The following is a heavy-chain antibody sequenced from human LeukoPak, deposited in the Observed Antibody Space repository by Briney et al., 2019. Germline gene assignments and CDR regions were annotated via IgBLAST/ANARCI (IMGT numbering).Heavy chain of an antibody. D-gene: IGHD6-6*01. Sequence: SETLSLTCTVSGGSISSYYWSWIRQPPGKGLEWIGYIYYSGSTNYNPSLKSRVTISVDTSKNQSSLKLSSVTAADTAVYYCARAEYSSSSPYYYYYIDVWGKGTTVTVSS. CDR2: IYYSGST. V-gene: IGHV4-59*01. J-gene: IGHJ6*03. CDR1: GGSISSYY. CDR3: ARAEYSSSSPYYYYYIDV.